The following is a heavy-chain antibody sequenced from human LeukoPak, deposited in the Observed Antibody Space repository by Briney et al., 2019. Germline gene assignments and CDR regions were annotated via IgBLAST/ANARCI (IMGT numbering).Heavy chain of an antibody. J-gene: IGHJ4*02. Sequence: PSETLSLTCTVSGGSISNSYYWGWIRQPPGKGLEWIGYIYYSGSTYYNPSLKSRVTMSVDTSKNQFSLKLSSVTAADTAVYYCARGSYDSSGYYLSFGYWGQGTLVTVSS. CDR2: IYYSGST. CDR3: ARGSYDSSGYYLSFGY. V-gene: IGHV4-31*03. D-gene: IGHD3-22*01. CDR1: GGSISNSYY.